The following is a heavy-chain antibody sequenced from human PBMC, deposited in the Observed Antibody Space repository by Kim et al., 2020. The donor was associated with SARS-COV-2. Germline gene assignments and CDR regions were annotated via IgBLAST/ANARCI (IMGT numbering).Heavy chain of an antibody. CDR1: GFTFSSYW. D-gene: IGHD3-16*01. CDR2: IKQDGSEK. J-gene: IGHJ4*02. CDR3: ARDQLGDFDY. Sequence: GGSLRLSCAASGFTFSSYWMSWVRQAPGKGLQWVANIKQDGSEKYYVDSVKGRFTISRANAKNSLYMQMNSLRAEDTAVYYCARDQLGDFDYWGQGTLVTVSS. V-gene: IGHV3-7*01.